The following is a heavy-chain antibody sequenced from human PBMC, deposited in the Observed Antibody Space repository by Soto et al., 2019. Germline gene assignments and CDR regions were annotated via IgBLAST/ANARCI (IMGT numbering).Heavy chain of an antibody. Sequence: ASVKVSCKASGYTFTSYYMHWVRQAPGQGLEWMGIINPSGGTTTYAQRFQGRVTMTRDTSTSTVYMELSSLRSEDTAVYYCASLRSWEDDATLRSWEDDAFDIWGQGTMVTVSS. CDR3: ASLRSWEDDATLRSWEDDAFDI. CDR2: INPSGGTT. CDR1: GYTFTSYY. D-gene: IGHD2-15*01. J-gene: IGHJ3*02. V-gene: IGHV1-46*03.